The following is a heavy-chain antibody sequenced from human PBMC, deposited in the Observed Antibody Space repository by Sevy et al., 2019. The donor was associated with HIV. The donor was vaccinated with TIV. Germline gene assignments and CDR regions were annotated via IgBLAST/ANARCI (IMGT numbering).Heavy chain of an antibody. Sequence: GGSLRLSCAASGFTFSSYGMNWVRQAPGKGLEWVAFIRYDGSNKYYADSVKGRFTISRDNSKNTLYLKMNSLRAEDTAVYYCAKGPSPMITFGGVADYWGQGTLVTVSS. V-gene: IGHV3-30*02. CDR1: GFTFSSYG. CDR3: AKGPSPMITFGGVADY. J-gene: IGHJ4*02. CDR2: IRYDGSNK. D-gene: IGHD3-16*01.